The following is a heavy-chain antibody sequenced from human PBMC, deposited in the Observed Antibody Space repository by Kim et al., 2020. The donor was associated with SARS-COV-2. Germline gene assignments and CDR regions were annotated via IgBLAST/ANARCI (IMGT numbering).Heavy chain of an antibody. J-gene: IGHJ6*02. Sequence: SETLSLTCAVYGGSFSGYYWSWIRQPPGKGLEWIGEINHSGSTNYNPSLKSRVTISVDTSKNQFSLKLSSVTAADTAVYYCARAALGLRFPYYYYYYGMDVWGQGTTVTVSS. V-gene: IGHV4-34*01. CDR3: ARAALGLRFPYYYYYYGMDV. CDR1: GGSFSGYY. CDR2: INHSGST. D-gene: IGHD5-12*01.